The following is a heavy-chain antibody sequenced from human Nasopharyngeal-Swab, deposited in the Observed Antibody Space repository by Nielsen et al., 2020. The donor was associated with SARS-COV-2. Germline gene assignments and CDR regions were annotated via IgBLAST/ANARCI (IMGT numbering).Heavy chain of an antibody. J-gene: IGHJ6*02. D-gene: IGHD4-23*01. Sequence: ASVKVSCNASGYTFTSYDINWVRQATGQGLEWMGWMNPNSGNTGYAQKFQGRVTMTRNTSISTAYMELSSLRSEDTAVYYCASGDTGVLGMDVWGQGTTVTVSS. CDR2: MNPNSGNT. CDR3: ASGDTGVLGMDV. CDR1: GYTFTSYD. V-gene: IGHV1-8*01.